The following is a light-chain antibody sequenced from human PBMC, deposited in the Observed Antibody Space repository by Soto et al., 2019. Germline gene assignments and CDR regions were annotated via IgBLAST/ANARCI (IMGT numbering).Light chain of an antibody. Sequence: QSALTQPPSASGSPGQSVTISCTGTSSDVGGYNYVSWYQQHPGKAPKLMIYGVSKQPSGVPDRFSGSKSGNTASLTVSGLQAEDEADYYCSSYAGSNTIVFGTGTKLTVL. CDR2: GVS. V-gene: IGLV2-8*01. J-gene: IGLJ1*01. CDR3: SSYAGSNTIV. CDR1: SSDVGGYNY.